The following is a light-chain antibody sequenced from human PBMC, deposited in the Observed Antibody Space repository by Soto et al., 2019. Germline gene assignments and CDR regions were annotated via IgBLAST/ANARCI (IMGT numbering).Light chain of an antibody. CDR3: SSYTSSSTE. V-gene: IGLV2-14*01. J-gene: IGLJ3*02. CDR2: DVS. CDR1: SSDVGGYNY. Sequence: QSVLTQPASVSGSPGQSITISCTRTSSDVGGYNYVSWYQQHPGKAPKLMIYDVSNRPSGVSNRFSGSKSGNTASLTISGLQAEDEADYYCSSYTSSSTEFGGGTKLTVL.